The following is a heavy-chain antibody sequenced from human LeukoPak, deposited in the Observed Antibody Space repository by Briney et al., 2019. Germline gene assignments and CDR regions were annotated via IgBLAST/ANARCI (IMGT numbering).Heavy chain of an antibody. CDR1: GYTFTGYY. D-gene: IGHD6-13*01. CDR3: ARAGYSSSLHYSYMDV. V-gene: IGHV1-2*02. CDR2: INPNSGGT. Sequence: ASMKVSCKASGYTFTGYYMHWVRQAPGQGLEWMGWINPNSGGTNYAQKFQGRVTMTGDTSISTAYMELTRLRSDDTAVYYCARAGYSSSLHYSYMDVWGKGTTVTVSS. J-gene: IGHJ6*03.